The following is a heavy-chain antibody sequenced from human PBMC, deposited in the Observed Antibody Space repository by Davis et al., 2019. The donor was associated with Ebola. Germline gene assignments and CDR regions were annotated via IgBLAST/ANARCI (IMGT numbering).Heavy chain of an antibody. J-gene: IGHJ5*02. V-gene: IGHV3-23*01. CDR2: ISGSGDNT. CDR1: GFTFSSYV. CDR3: AKTPLVVPAAHSWFDP. D-gene: IGHD2-2*01. Sequence: GGSLRLSCAASGFTFSSYVMTWVRQSPGKGLEWVSSISGSGDNTYYADSVKGRFAISRDNSKNTLYLQMESLKAEDTAVYYCAKTPLVVPAAHSWFDPWGQGTLVTVSS.